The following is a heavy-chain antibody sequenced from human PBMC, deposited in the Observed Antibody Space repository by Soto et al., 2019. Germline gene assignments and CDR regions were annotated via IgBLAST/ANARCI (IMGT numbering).Heavy chain of an antibody. Sequence: GASVKVSCKASGYTFTSYAISWVRQAPGQGLEWMGRISAYNGNTNYAQKLQGRVTMTTDTSTSTAYMELRSLRSDDTAVYYCARDAAAGLNDYWGQGTLVTVSS. J-gene: IGHJ4*02. CDR1: GYTFTSYA. CDR3: ARDAAAGLNDY. D-gene: IGHD6-13*01. CDR2: ISAYNGNT. V-gene: IGHV1-18*01.